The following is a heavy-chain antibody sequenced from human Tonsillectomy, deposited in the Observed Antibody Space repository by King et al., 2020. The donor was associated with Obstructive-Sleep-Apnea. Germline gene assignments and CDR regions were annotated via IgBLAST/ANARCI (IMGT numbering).Heavy chain of an antibody. CDR1: GFNFDDYA. V-gene: IGHV3-9*01. D-gene: IGHD3-9*01. CDR2: ISWNSGNR. CDR3: ARKRTPRYDILSVVFGNDAFDM. J-gene: IGHJ3*02. Sequence: VQLVESGGDLVQPGRSLRLSCAASGFNFDDYAMHWVRQAPGKGLEWVSGISWNSGNRGYADSVKGRFTISRDNAKNSLYLQMNSLRIEDTALYYCARKRTPRYDILSVVFGNDAFDMWGQGTVVTVSS.